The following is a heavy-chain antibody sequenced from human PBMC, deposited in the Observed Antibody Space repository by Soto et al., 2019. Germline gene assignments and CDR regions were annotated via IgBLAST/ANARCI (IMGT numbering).Heavy chain of an antibody. CDR1: GFTFSSYS. J-gene: IGHJ3*02. V-gene: IGHV3-48*01. CDR2: ISSSSSTI. CDR3: ARLYGDYFGDAFDI. Sequence: PGGSLRLSCAASGFTFSSYSMNWVRQAPGKGLEWVSYISSSSSTIYYADSVKGRFTISRDNAKNSLYLQMDSLRAEDTAVYYCARLYGDYFGDAFDIWGQGTMVTVSS. D-gene: IGHD4-17*01.